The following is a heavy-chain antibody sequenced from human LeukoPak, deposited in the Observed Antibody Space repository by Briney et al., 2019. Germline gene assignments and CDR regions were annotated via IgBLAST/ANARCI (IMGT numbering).Heavy chain of an antibody. Sequence: PSETLSLTCTVSGGSISSGSYYWSWIRQPAGKGLEWIGRIYSSGSTNYNPSLKSRVAISGATFKHQFSLRLCSVTAAATAAFHYARGGGAASFDYWGLGTQVTVSS. CDR1: GGSISSGSYY. J-gene: IGHJ4*02. CDR2: IYSSGST. CDR3: ARGGGAASFDY. D-gene: IGHD5-12*01. V-gene: IGHV4-61*02.